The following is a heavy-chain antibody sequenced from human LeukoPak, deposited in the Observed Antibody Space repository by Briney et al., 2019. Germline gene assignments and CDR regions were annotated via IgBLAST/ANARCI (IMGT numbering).Heavy chain of an antibody. CDR3: ARENDYGEYGVDY. Sequence: PGRSLRLSCAASGFTFSSYSMNWVRQAPGKGLEWVSSISSSSSYIYYADSVKGRFTISRDNAKNSLYLQMNSLRAEDTAVYYCARENDYGEYGVDYWGQGTLVTVSS. CDR2: ISSSSSYI. J-gene: IGHJ4*02. V-gene: IGHV3-21*01. CDR1: GFTFSSYS. D-gene: IGHD4-17*01.